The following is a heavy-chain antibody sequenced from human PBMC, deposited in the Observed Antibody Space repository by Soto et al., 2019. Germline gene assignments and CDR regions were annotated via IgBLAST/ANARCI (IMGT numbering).Heavy chain of an antibody. J-gene: IGHJ4*02. Sequence: GGSLRLSCAASGFTFSGSAMHWVRQASGKGLEWVGRIRSKANSYATAYAASVKGRFTISRDDSKNTAYLQMNSLKTEDTAVYYCTTRLGELSPWDPIDYWGQGTLVTVSS. D-gene: IGHD3-16*02. CDR2: IRSKANSYAT. CDR1: GFTFSGSA. V-gene: IGHV3-73*01. CDR3: TTRLGELSPWDPIDY.